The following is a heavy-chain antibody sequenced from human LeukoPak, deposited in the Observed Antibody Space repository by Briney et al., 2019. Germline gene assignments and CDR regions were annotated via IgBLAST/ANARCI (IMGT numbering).Heavy chain of an antibody. Sequence: SVKVSCKASGYTFTSYDINWVRQAPGQGLEWMGRIIPILGIANYAQKFQGRVTITADKSTSTAYMELSSLRSEDTAVYYCASADLGYCSSTSCTLDYWGQGTLVTVSS. CDR2: IIPILGIA. J-gene: IGHJ4*02. D-gene: IGHD2-2*01. CDR1: GYTFTSYD. CDR3: ASADLGYCSSTSCTLDY. V-gene: IGHV1-69*04.